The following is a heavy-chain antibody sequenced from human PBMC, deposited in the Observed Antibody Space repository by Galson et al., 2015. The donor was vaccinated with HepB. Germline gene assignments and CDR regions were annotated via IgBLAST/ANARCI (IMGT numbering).Heavy chain of an antibody. V-gene: IGHV3-23*01. CDR1: RFTFSSHA. D-gene: IGHD2-21*01. Sequence: SLRLSCAASRFTFSSHAMNWVRQAPGKGLEWVSGINSDGGGAKYGDSVRGRFTISRDNSRNTLYLQMNSLKAEDTAVYYCATRDWGQVPGGWGQGSLVTVSS. CDR2: INSDGGGA. CDR3: ATRDWGQVPGG. J-gene: IGHJ4*02.